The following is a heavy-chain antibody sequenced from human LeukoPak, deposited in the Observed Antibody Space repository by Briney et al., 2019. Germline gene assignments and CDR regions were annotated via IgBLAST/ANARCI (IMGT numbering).Heavy chain of an antibody. V-gene: IGHV4-30-2*01. J-gene: IGHJ1*01. CDR3: ATALGYCSSTSCYDVYFQH. Sequence: SQTLSLTCAVSGGSISSGGYSWSWIRQPPGKGLEWIGYIYHSGSTYYNPSLTSRVTISVDRSKNQFSLKLSSVTAADTAVYYCATALGYCSSTSCYDVYFQHWGQGTLVTVSS. D-gene: IGHD2-2*01. CDR1: GGSISSGGYS. CDR2: IYHSGST.